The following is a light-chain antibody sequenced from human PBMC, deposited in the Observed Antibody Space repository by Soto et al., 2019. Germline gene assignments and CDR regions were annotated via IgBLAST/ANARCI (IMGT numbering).Light chain of an antibody. Sequence: SYELTQPPSVSVAPGKTASITCGGHNIGTKAVHWYQQKPGQAPVVVIYNDSDRPSGIPELFSGSNSGNTATLTISRVEAGDEADFYCQVWDNTSNHAVFGTGTKLTVL. CDR2: NDS. J-gene: IGLJ1*01. CDR3: QVWDNTSNHAV. V-gene: IGLV3-21*04. CDR1: NIGTKA.